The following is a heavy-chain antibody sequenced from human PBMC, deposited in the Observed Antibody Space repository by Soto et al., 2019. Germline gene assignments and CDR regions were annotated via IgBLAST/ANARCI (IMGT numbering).Heavy chain of an antibody. Sequence: QLQLQESGPGLVKPSETLSLTCTVSGGSISSSSYYWGWIRQPPGKGLEWIGSIYYSGSTYYNPSLKSRVTISVDTSTNQFSLKLSSVTAADTAVYYCARLYAYIWGSYRHFDYWGQGTLVTVSS. CDR2: IYYSGST. J-gene: IGHJ4*02. D-gene: IGHD3-16*02. CDR3: ARLYAYIWGSYRHFDY. V-gene: IGHV4-39*01. CDR1: GGSISSSSYY.